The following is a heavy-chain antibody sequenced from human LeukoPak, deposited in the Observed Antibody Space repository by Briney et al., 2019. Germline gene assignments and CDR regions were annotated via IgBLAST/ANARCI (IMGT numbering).Heavy chain of an antibody. CDR2: IKSDESST. D-gene: IGHD2-15*01. J-gene: IGHJ4*02. CDR1: GFTFSSYW. Sequence: GGSLRLSCAASGFTFSSYWMHWVRQAPGKGLVWVSRIKSDESSTTYADSVKGRFTISRDNAKNTLYLQVNSLRAEDTAVYYCAREAAAYCSGGSCYPRYWGQGTLVTVSS. CDR3: AREAAAYCSGGSCYPRY. V-gene: IGHV3-74*01.